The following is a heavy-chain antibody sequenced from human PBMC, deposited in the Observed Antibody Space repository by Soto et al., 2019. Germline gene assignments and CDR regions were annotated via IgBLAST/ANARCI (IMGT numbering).Heavy chain of an antibody. D-gene: IGHD3-16*01. CDR2: VFSSGTT. J-gene: IGHJ6*02. CDR1: GDSISSGNKY. V-gene: IGHV4-30-4*01. Sequence: VQLRESGPGLVKPSQTLSLTCTVSGDSISSGNKYWSWIRQPPGKGLEWIGYVFSSGTTYYNPSLKGRVSISVDASENQFSLKFASVTDADSAVYYCARVPSPFDYYYAMDVWGQGTTVTVSS. CDR3: ARVPSPFDYYYAMDV.